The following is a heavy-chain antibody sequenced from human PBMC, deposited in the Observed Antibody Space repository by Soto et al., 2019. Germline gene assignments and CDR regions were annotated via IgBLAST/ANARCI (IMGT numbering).Heavy chain of an antibody. CDR2: IVPMFDTT. CDR3: TRHRGYSSGYWGQDF. J-gene: IGHJ4*02. V-gene: IGHV1-69*01. D-gene: IGHD5-12*01. CDR1: AGAFGSYA. Sequence: QVQLVQSGTEVKKPGSSVKVSCKASAGAFGSYAINWVRQAPGQGLEWMGGIVPMFDTTNYAQRFQGRVMVTADESTSTVYFELTRLRSEDTGMYYCTRHRGYSSGYWGQDFWGQGTLVTVSS.